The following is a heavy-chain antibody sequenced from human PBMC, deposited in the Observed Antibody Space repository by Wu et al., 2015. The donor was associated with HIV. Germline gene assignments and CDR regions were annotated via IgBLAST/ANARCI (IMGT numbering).Heavy chain of an antibody. D-gene: IGHD4-17*01. CDR2: VIPIFGTS. J-gene: IGHJ6*03. CDR3: ARDGAYGDGSSSMDV. CDR1: GGTFSNYA. V-gene: IGHV1-69*13. Sequence: QVQLVQSGAEVKKPGSSVKVSCKASGGTFSNYAISWVRQAPGQGLEWMGRVIPIFGTSTYAQRLQGRVTITADESTSTAYMELSSLRSDDTAVYYCARDGAYGDGSSSMDVVGQRDHGHRLL.